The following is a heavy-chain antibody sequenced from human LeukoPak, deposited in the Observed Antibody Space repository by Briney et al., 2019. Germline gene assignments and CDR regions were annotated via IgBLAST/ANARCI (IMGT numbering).Heavy chain of an antibody. J-gene: IGHJ4*02. Sequence: GGSLRLSCAASGFTFSRYGMSWVRQAPGKGPEWVSVISGSGGNTYYADSVKGRFTISSDNSKNTLYLQMNSLRAEDTAVYYCAKRVSTYGGVLAPDFDYWGQGTLVTVSS. D-gene: IGHD3-16*02. CDR3: AKRVSTYGGVLAPDFDY. CDR1: GFTFSRYG. V-gene: IGHV3-23*01. CDR2: ISGSGGNT.